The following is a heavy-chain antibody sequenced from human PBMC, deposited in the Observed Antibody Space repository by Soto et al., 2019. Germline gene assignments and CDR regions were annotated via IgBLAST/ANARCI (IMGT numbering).Heavy chain of an antibody. Sequence: EVQLAESGGGLAQPGGSLRLSCAASGFTLSGYAMDWVRQAPGKGLEYVSGISSNGVGTYYANSVQGRFTISRDNYKNTVYLQMGSLRPEDMALYYCARRARPDFYYMDVWGKGTTVTVSS. J-gene: IGHJ6*03. CDR1: GFTLSGYA. D-gene: IGHD6-6*01. V-gene: IGHV3-64*01. CDR3: ARRARPDFYYMDV. CDR2: ISSNGVGT.